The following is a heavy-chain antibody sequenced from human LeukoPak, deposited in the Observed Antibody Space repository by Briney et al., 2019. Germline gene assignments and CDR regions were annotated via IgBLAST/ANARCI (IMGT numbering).Heavy chain of an antibody. D-gene: IGHD4-17*01. V-gene: IGHV3-9*01. CDR2: ISWNSGSI. CDR1: GFTFDDYA. Sequence: GGSLRLSCAASGFTFDDYAMHWVRQAPGKGLEWVSGISWNSGSIGYADSVKGRFTISRDNAKNSLYLQMNSLRAEDTALYYCAEASYGDYYFDYWGQGTLVTVSS. CDR3: AEASYGDYYFDY. J-gene: IGHJ4*02.